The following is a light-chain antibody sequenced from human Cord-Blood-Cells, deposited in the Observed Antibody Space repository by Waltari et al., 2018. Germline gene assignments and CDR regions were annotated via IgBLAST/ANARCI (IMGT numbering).Light chain of an antibody. V-gene: IGKV2-28*01. Sequence: DIVMTQSPLSLPVTPGEPASISCRSSQSLLHSNGYNYLDWYLQKPGQSPQLLIYLGSNRASGVPDRVSGSGSGTDFTLKISRVEAEYVGVYYCMQALQTPYTFGQGTKLEIK. CDR2: LGS. CDR1: QSLLHSNGYNY. J-gene: IGKJ2*01. CDR3: MQALQTPYT.